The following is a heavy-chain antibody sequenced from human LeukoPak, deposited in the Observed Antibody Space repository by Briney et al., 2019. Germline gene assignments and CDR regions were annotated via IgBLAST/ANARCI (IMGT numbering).Heavy chain of an antibody. Sequence: SETLSLTCTVSGGSISSSSYYWGWIRQPPGKGLEWIGSIYYSGSTYYNPSLKSRVTISVDTSKNQFSLKLSSVTAADTAVYYCASVLGYCSSTSCYSWFDPWGQGTLVTVSS. D-gene: IGHD2-2*01. CDR2: IYYSGST. CDR3: ASVLGYCSSTSCYSWFDP. V-gene: IGHV4-39*01. CDR1: GGSISSSSYY. J-gene: IGHJ5*02.